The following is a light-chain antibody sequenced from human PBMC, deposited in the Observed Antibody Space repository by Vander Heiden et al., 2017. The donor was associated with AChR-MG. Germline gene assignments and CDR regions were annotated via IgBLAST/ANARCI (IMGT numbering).Light chain of an antibody. J-gene: IGLJ1*01. V-gene: IGLV3-21*02. Sequence: SYVLTQAPSASAAPGQTARITCRGNNIGSKHVHWYQQRPGQAPMLVIFYSSRRPSGIPDRFSGSNSGNTATLTISRVDAGDEADYYCQVWDSSSAHSVFGTATKVTVL. CDR2: YSS. CDR3: QVWDSSSAHSV. CDR1: NIGSKH.